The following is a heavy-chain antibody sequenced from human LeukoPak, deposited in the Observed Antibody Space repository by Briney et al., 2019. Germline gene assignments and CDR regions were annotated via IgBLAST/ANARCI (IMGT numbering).Heavy chain of an antibody. V-gene: IGHV1-2*02. D-gene: IGHD3-22*01. CDR1: GYTFTSYY. CDR2: INPNSGGT. CDR3: ARKGYYYDSSGYYYTLDY. Sequence: GASVKVSCKASGYTFTSYYMHWVRQAPGQGLEWMGWINPNSGGTNYAQKFQGRVTMTRDTSISTAYMELSRLRSDDTAVYYCARKGYYYDSSGYYYTLDYWGQGTLVTVSS. J-gene: IGHJ4*02.